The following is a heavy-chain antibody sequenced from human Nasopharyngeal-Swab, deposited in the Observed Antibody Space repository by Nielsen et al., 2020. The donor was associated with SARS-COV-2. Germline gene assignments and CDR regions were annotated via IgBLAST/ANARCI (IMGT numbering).Heavy chain of an antibody. CDR1: GGSFSGYY. J-gene: IGHJ4*02. V-gene: IGHV4-34*01. D-gene: IGHD3-10*01. CDR3: ARGRSGYYYGSGSPPFDY. CDR2: INHRGST. Sequence: SETLSLTCAVYGGSFSGYYWSWIRQPPGKGLEGIGEINHRGSTNYNPSLKSRVTISVDTSKNQCSLKLSSVTAADTAVYYCARGRSGYYYGSGSPPFDYWGQGTLVTVSS.